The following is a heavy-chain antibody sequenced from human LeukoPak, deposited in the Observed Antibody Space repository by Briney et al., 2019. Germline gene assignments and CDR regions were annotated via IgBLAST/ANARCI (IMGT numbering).Heavy chain of an antibody. D-gene: IGHD6-13*01. J-gene: IGHJ6*02. Sequence: SGGSLRLSCAASGFTVSSDYMSWIRQAPGKGLEWVSVIYSGGSTYYADSVKGRFTISRDNSKNTLYLQMNSLRAEDTAVYHCASPSGGSSWSYYYYGMDVWGQGTTVTVSS. CDR1: GFTVSSDY. V-gene: IGHV3-66*01. CDR3: ASPSGGSSWSYYYYGMDV. CDR2: IYSGGST.